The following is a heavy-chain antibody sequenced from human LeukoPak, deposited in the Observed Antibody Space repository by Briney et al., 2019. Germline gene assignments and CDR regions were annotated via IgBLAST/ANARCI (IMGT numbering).Heavy chain of an antibody. J-gene: IGHJ6*03. CDR3: ARAIAAAGLYYYYYYYMDV. CDR2: IYYSGST. Sequence: SETLSLTCTVSGGSISSSSYYWGWIRQPPGKGLEWIGSIYYSGSTYYNPSLKSRVTISVDTSKNQFSLKLSSVTAADTAVYYCARAIAAAGLYYYYYYYMDVWGKGTTVTISS. CDR1: GGSISSSSYY. D-gene: IGHD6-13*01. V-gene: IGHV4-39*07.